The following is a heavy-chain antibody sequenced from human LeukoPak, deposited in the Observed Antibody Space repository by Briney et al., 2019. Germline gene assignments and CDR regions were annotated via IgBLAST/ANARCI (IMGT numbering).Heavy chain of an antibody. CDR2: INHSGST. CDR1: GGSFSGYY. D-gene: IGHD3-22*01. J-gene: IGHJ4*02. CDR3: ARGFPRPDYYDSSGYLDY. Sequence: SETLSLTCAVYGGSFSGYYWSWIRQPPGKGLEWIGEINHSGSTNYNPSLKSRVTISVDTSKNQFSLKLSSVTAADTAVYYCARGFPRPDYYDSSGYLDYWGQGTLVTVSS. V-gene: IGHV4-34*01.